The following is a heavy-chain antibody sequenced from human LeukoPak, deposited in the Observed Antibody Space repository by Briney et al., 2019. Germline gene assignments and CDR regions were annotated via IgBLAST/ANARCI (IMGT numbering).Heavy chain of an antibody. D-gene: IGHD3-3*01. V-gene: IGHV4-39*01. CDR3: ARGRRFLEWLLYKRNWFDP. Sequence: PSETLSLTCTVSGGSISSSSYYWGWIRQPPGKGLEWIGSMYYSGSTYYNPSLKSRLTMSVDTSTNQFSLKLTSVTAADTAVYYCARGRRFLEWLLYKRNWFDPWGQGTLVTVSS. CDR2: MYYSGST. J-gene: IGHJ5*02. CDR1: GGSISSSSYY.